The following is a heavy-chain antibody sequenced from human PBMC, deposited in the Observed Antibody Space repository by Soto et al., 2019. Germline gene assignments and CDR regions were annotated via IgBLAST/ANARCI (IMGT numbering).Heavy chain of an antibody. D-gene: IGHD5-18*01. Sequence: GGALRPSFLASGFTFSSYSMHRVRQAPGEGLEYVSDISSNGGSTYYADSVKGRFTISRDNSKNTLDLQMNSLRVEDTAEYYCARDRGLGYSYGTYYYYYGMDVWGQGTTVTVSS. V-gene: IGHV3-64*04. CDR3: ARDRGLGYSYGTYYYYYGMDV. CDR1: GFTFSSYS. CDR2: ISSNGGST. J-gene: IGHJ6*02.